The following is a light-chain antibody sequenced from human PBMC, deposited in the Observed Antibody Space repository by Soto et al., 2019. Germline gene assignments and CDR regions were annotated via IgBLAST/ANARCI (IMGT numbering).Light chain of an antibody. CDR1: QSVSSN. Sequence: EIVMTQSPATLSVSPGERATLSCRASQSVSSNLAWYQQKPGQAPRLLIYGASTRATGIPARFSGSGSGTEITLTSSSLQSEDVAVEYCQQYNNWPPKRTFGQGTKVESK. J-gene: IGKJ1*01. CDR3: QQYNNWPPKRT. CDR2: GAS. V-gene: IGKV3-15*01.